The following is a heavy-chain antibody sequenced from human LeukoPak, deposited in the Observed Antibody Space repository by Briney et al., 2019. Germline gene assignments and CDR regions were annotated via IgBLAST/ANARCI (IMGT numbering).Heavy chain of an antibody. D-gene: IGHD1-7*01. J-gene: IGHJ6*02. Sequence: GGPLRLSCAASGFTFSNHWMSWVRQAPGKGLEWVANINQDGSEKYYVDSVKGRFTVSRDNAKNSLDLQMNTLRAEDTAVYYCARRKLTYYYGMDVWGQGTTVTVS. CDR2: INQDGSEK. CDR3: ARRKLTYYYGMDV. V-gene: IGHV3-7*01. CDR1: GFTFSNHW.